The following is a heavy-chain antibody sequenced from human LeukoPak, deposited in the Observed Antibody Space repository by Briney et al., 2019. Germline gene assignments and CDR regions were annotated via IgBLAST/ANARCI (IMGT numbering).Heavy chain of an antibody. V-gene: IGHV3-53*01. CDR1: GFTVSTHY. CDR3: TRDRDFAPFTDY. D-gene: IGHD3-3*01. J-gene: IGHJ4*02. CDR2: VYYDGST. Sequence: PGGSLRLSCAVSGFTVSTHYMSWVRQAPGKGLEWLSVVYYDGSTYYADSVEGRFTISKDNSKNTLYLQMNSLKTEDTAVYYCTRDRDFAPFTDYWGQGTLVTVSS.